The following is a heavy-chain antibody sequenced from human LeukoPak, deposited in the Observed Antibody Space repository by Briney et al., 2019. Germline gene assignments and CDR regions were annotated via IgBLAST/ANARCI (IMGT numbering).Heavy chain of an antibody. J-gene: IGHJ4*02. CDR2: MNPNSGNT. D-gene: IGHD2-8*02. CDR1: GYTFISYD. Sequence: ASVKVSCKASGYTFISYDINWVRQATGQGLEWMGWMNPNSGNTGYAEKFQDRVTMTRDTSINTAYMELSSLTSEDTAVYYCVRSRTGDRAYFDYWGQGTLVTVSS. V-gene: IGHV1-8*01. CDR3: VRSRTGDRAYFDY.